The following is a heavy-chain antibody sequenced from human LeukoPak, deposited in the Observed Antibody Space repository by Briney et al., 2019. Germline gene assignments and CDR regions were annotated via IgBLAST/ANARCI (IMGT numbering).Heavy chain of an antibody. D-gene: IGHD2-2*01. V-gene: IGHV4-30-4*08. CDR1: GGSISSGDYY. CDR2: IYYSGST. J-gene: IGHJ3*02. CDR3: ARYCSRTSGPADAFDI. Sequence: PSETLSLTCTVSGGSISSGDYYWSWIRQPPGRGLEWIGYIYYSGSTYYNPSLKSRVTISVDTSKNQFSLKLSSVTAADTAVYYCARYCSRTSGPADAFDIWGQGTMVTVSS.